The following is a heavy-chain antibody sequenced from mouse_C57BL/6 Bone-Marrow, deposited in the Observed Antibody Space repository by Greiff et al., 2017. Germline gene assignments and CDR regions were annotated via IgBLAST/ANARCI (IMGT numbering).Heavy chain of an antibody. Sequence: EVQLVESGGDLVKPGGSLKLSCAASGFTFSSYGMSWVRQTPDKRLEWVATISSGGSYTYYPDSVKGRFTISRDNAKNSLYLQMSSLESEDTAMYYCARRRGFAYWGQGTLVTVSA. CDR1: GFTFSSYG. CDR2: ISSGGSYT. V-gene: IGHV5-6*01. CDR3: ARRRGFAY. J-gene: IGHJ3*01.